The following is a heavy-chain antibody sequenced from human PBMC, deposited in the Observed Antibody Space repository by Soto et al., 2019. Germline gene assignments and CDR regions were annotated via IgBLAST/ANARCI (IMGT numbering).Heavy chain of an antibody. CDR1: GFTFSSYG. CDR3: AKDHTDSSSWYGNGMDV. Sequence: QVQLVESGGGVVQPGRSLRLSCAASGFTFSSYGMHWVRQAPGKGLEWVAVISYDGSNKYYADSVKGRFTISRDNSKNTLYLQMNSLRAEDTAVYYCAKDHTDSSSWYGNGMDVWGQGTTVTVSS. D-gene: IGHD6-13*01. CDR2: ISYDGSNK. J-gene: IGHJ6*02. V-gene: IGHV3-30*18.